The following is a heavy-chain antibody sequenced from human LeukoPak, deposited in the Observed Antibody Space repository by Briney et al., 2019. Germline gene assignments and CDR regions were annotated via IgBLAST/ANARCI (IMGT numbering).Heavy chain of an antibody. Sequence: SETLSLTCTVSGGSISSGGYYWSWIRQPPGKGLEWIGYIYYSGSTNYNPSLKSRVTISVDTSKNQFSLKLSSVTAADTAVYYCARMKYSSGWYSEMNAFDIWGQGTMVTVSS. CDR3: ARMKYSSGWYSEMNAFDI. D-gene: IGHD6-19*01. J-gene: IGHJ3*02. CDR1: GGSISSGGYY. V-gene: IGHV4-61*08. CDR2: IYYSGST.